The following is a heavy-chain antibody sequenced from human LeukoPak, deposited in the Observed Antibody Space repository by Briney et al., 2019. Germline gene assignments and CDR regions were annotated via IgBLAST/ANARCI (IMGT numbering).Heavy chain of an antibody. CDR2: INHSGST. CDR1: GGSFSGYY. V-gene: IGHV4-34*01. J-gene: IGHJ4*02. CDR3: ARAAAGPRYFDY. Sequence: SETLSLTCAVYGGSFSGYYWSWIRLPPGKGLEWIGEINHSGSTNYNPSLKSRVTISVDTSKNQFSLKLSSVTAADTAVYYCARAAAGPRYFDYWGQGTLVTVSS. D-gene: IGHD6-13*01.